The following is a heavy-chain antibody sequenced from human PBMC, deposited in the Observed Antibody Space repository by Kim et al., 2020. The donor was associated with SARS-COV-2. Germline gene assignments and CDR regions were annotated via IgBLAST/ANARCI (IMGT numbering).Heavy chain of an antibody. Sequence: GGSLRLSCAASGFTFSSYAMTWVRQAPGKGLEWVSAITGSGGSTYYADSVKGRFTISRDNSKNTLYLQMNSLRAEDTAVYYCAKRRGGWGLLNDAFDIWGQGTIVTVSS. CDR2: ITGSGGST. J-gene: IGHJ3*02. D-gene: IGHD1-26*01. CDR3: AKRRGGWGLLNDAFDI. V-gene: IGHV3-23*01. CDR1: GFTFSSYA.